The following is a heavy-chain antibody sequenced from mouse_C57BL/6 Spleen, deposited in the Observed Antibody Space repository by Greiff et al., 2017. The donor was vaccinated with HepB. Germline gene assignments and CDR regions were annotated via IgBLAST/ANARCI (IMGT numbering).Heavy chain of an antibody. D-gene: IGHD4-1*01. CDR3: APGTGYYAMDY. CDR1: GYTFTSYW. V-gene: IGHV1-53*01. Sequence: QVQLKEPGTELVKPGASVKLSCKASGYTFTSYWMHWVKQRPGQGLEWIGNINPSNGGTNYNEKFKSKATLTVDKSSSTAYMQLSSLTSEDSAVYYCAPGTGYYAMDYWGQGTSVTVSS. CDR2: INPSNGGT. J-gene: IGHJ4*01.